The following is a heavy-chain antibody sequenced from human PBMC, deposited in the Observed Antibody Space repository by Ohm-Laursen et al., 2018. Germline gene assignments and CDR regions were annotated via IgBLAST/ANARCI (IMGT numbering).Heavy chain of an antibody. J-gene: IGHJ4*02. V-gene: IGHV3-30*18. CDR1: GFTFSSYG. CDR3: AKGYSSGWSPDY. Sequence: SLRLSCTASGFTFSSYGMHWVRQAPGKGLEWVAVISYDGSNKYYADSVKGRFTISRDNSKNTLYLQMNSLRAEDTAVYYCAKGYSSGWSPDYWGQGTLVTVSS. D-gene: IGHD6-19*01. CDR2: ISYDGSNK.